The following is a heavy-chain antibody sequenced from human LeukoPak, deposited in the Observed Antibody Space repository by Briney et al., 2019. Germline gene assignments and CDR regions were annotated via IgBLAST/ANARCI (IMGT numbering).Heavy chain of an antibody. CDR3: ARVVVVAAYNWFDP. V-gene: IGHV4-61*02. D-gene: IGHD2-15*01. CDR2: IYTSGST. Sequence: PSETLSLTCTVSVGSISSGSYYWSWIRQPAGKGLEWIGRIYTSGSTNYNPSLKSRVTISVDTSKNQFSLKLSSVTAADTAVYYCARVVVVAAYNWFDPWGQGTLVTVSS. CDR1: VGSISSGSYY. J-gene: IGHJ5*02.